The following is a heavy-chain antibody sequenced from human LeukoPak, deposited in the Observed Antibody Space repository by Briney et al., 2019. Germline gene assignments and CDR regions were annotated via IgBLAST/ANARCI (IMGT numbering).Heavy chain of an antibody. Sequence: GASVKVSCKASGGTFSSYAISWVRQAPGQGLEWMGRIIPILGIANYAQRFQGRVTITADKSTSTAYMELSSLRSEDTAVYYCAREGEQQLDRWFDPWGQGTLVTVSS. CDR1: GGTFSSYA. J-gene: IGHJ5*02. D-gene: IGHD6-13*01. V-gene: IGHV1-69*04. CDR3: AREGEQQLDRWFDP. CDR2: IIPILGIA.